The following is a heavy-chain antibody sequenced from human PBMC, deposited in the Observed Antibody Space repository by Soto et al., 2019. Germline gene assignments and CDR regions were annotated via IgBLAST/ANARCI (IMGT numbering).Heavy chain of an antibody. J-gene: IGHJ4*02. D-gene: IGHD3-3*01. CDR2: INAGNGNT. CDR3: ARFYFWSGYYYFDY. CDR1: GYTFTSYA. Sequence: ASVKVSCKASGYTFTSYAMHWVRQAPGQRLEWMGWINAGNGNTKYSQKFQGRVTITRDTSASTAYMELSSLRSEDTAVYYCARFYFWSGYYYFDYWGQGTLVTVSS. V-gene: IGHV1-3*01.